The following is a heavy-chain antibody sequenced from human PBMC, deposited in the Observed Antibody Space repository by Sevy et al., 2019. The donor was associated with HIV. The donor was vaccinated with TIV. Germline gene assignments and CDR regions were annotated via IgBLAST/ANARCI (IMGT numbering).Heavy chain of an antibody. CDR2: IIPIFGTP. Sequence: ASVKVSCKASGGTFSSYAISWVRQAPGQGLEWMGGIIPIFGTPNYAQKFQGRVTITADESTSTAYMELSSLRSEDTAVYYCAREDRAIFGVVMVPPYAFDIWGQGTMVTVSS. J-gene: IGHJ3*02. D-gene: IGHD3-3*01. CDR3: AREDRAIFGVVMVPPYAFDI. CDR1: GGTFSSYA. V-gene: IGHV1-69*13.